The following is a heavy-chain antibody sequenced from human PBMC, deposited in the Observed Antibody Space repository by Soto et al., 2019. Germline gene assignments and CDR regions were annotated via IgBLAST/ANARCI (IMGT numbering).Heavy chain of an antibody. D-gene: IGHD3-22*01. CDR1: GFTFSSYA. CDR3: AKDPDYYDSSGSWFDP. J-gene: IGHJ5*02. V-gene: IGHV3-23*01. Sequence: PGGSLRLSCAASGFTFSSYAMSWVRQAPGKGLEWVSAISGSGGSTYYADSVKGRFTISRDNSKNTLYLQMNSLRAEDTAVYYCAKDPDYYDSSGSWFDPWGQGTLVTVSS. CDR2: ISGSGGST.